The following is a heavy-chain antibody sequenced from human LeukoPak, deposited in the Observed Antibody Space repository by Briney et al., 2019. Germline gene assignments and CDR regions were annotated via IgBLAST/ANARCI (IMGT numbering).Heavy chain of an antibody. V-gene: IGHV1-2*02. Sequence: ASVKVSCKASGYTFIGFYIHLVRQAPGQGLEWMGWINSNSGGTKYAQKFQGRVTMTRDTSITTVYMELSRLTSDDTAVYYCAREGYYDTSGYPHVFDYWGQGTLVTVSS. CDR3: AREGYYDTSGYPHVFDY. D-gene: IGHD3-22*01. CDR2: INSNSGGT. J-gene: IGHJ4*02. CDR1: GYTFIGFY.